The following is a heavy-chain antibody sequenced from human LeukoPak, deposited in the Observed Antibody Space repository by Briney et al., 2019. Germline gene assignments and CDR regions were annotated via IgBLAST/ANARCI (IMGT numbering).Heavy chain of an antibody. CDR3: AKQNLPSNLDY. CDR2: ISSGGDST. D-gene: IGHD1-14*01. V-gene: IGHV3-23*01. J-gene: IGHJ4*02. Sequence: GGSLRLSCAASGFTFSSYAMSWVRQAPGKGLEWVSLISSGGDSTYYPDSVKGRFTISRDNSKNTLFLQMNSLRAEDTAVYYCAKQNLPSNLDYWGQGTLVTVSS. CDR1: GFTFSSYA.